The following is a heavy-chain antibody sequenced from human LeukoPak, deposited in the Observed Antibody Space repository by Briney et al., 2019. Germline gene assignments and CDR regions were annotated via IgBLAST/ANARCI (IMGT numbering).Heavy chain of an antibody. V-gene: IGHV1-69*04. J-gene: IGHJ4*02. Sequence: SVKVSCKASGGTFSSYAISWVRQAPGQGLEWMGRIIPILGIANYAQKFQGRVTITADKSTSTAYMELSSLRSEDTAVYYCARGYCSGCSCYWPFDYWGQGTLVTVSS. CDR1: GGTFSSYA. CDR3: ARGYCSGCSCYWPFDY. D-gene: IGHD2-15*01. CDR2: IIPILGIA.